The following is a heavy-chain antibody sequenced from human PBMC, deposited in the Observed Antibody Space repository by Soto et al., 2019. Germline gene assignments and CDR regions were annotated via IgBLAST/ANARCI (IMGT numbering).Heavy chain of an antibody. CDR3: ARGRYGDY. V-gene: IGHV1-18*01. CDR2: ISAHNGNT. D-gene: IGHD1-1*01. CDR1: GYAFTTYG. Sequence: QVHLVQSGAEVTKPGASVKVSCQGSGYAFTTYGITWVRQAPGQGLEWMGWISAHNGNTNYAQKLQGRVTVTRATYTSTAYMDLRSLRYDDTAVYYCARGRYGDYWGQGALVTVSS. J-gene: IGHJ4*02.